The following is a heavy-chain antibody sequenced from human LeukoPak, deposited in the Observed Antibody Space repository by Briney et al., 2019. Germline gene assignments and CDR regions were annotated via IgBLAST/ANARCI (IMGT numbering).Heavy chain of an antibody. CDR2: ISGSGGST. J-gene: IGHJ4*02. V-gene: IGHV3-23*01. CDR1: GFTFSSYA. CDR3: AKGRLPGDSSGYYLGY. D-gene: IGHD3-22*01. Sequence: PGGSLRLSCAASGFTFSSYAMSWVRQAPGKGLEWVSAISGSGGSTYYADSVKGRFTISRDNSKNTLYLQMNSLRAEDTAVYYCAKGRLPGDSSGYYLGYWGQGTLVTVSS.